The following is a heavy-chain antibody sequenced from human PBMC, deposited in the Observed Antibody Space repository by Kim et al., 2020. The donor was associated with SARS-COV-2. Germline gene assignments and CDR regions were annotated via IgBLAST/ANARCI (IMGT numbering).Heavy chain of an antibody. CDR2: INHSGRT. D-gene: IGHD3-22*01. J-gene: IGHJ4*02. CDR3: AIGPIPSGHSDY. V-gene: IGHV4-34*01. CDR1: GGSFSGYY. Sequence: SETLSLTCAVYGGSFSGYYWSWIRQPPGKGLEWIGEINHSGRTNHNPSLKSRVTISVDTSKNQFSLKEKFVTAADTAVDYCAIGPIPSGHSDYWGQGIL.